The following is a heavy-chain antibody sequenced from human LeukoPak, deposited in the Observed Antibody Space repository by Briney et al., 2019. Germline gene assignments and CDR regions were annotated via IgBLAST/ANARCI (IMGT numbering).Heavy chain of an antibody. Sequence: GGSLRLSCAASGFTFRSYNMNWVRQAPGKGLEWVSSISDNGGSTNSADSVKGRFTISRDNSKNTLYLQMNSLRAEDTAVYYCAREFGLITSHWGQGTLVTVSS. J-gene: IGHJ1*01. CDR2: ISDNGGST. CDR1: GFTFRSYN. V-gene: IGHV3-23*01. CDR3: AREFGLITSH. D-gene: IGHD3/OR15-3a*01.